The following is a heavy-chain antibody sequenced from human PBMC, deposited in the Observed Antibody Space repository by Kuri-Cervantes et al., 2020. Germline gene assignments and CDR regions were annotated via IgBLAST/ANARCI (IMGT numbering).Heavy chain of an antibody. CDR2: INQDGSDK. J-gene: IGHJ6*02. CDR3: ARGHYGLDI. V-gene: IGHV3-7*01. CDR1: TFSFSTSW. Sequence: GESLKISCEASTFSFSTSWMTWARQAPGKGLEWVAHINQDGSDKSYVDAVKGRFTISRDNAKSSSYLQMNNLRAEDKAVYFCARGHYGLDIWGQGTTVTVSS.